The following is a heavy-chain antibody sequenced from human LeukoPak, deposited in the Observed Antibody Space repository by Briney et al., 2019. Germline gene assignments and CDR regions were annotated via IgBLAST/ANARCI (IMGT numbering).Heavy chain of an antibody. D-gene: IGHD3-16*01. Sequence: ASVTVSCKASGYTFTGYYMHWVRQAPGQGLEWMGWINPNSGGTNYAQKFQGRVTMTRDTSISTAYMELSRLRSDDTAVYYCARGSSYGFSMGYWGQGTLVTVSS. CDR2: INPNSGGT. J-gene: IGHJ4*02. V-gene: IGHV1-2*02. CDR1: GYTFTGYY. CDR3: ARGSSYGFSMGY.